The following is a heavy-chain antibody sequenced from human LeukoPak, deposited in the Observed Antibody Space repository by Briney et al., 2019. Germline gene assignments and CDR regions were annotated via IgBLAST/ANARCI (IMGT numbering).Heavy chain of an antibody. CDR1: GFTFSRNS. V-gene: IGHV3-23*01. CDR3: ARIGYCSSASCRHALDY. D-gene: IGHD2-2*01. J-gene: IGHJ4*02. Sequence: PGGSLRLSCAASGFTFSRNSMNWVRQAPGKGLEWVSVIGSSGDITYYADSVKGRFTISRDNSKNTLYLQVNSLRAEDTAVYYCARIGYCSSASCRHALDYWGQGTLVTVSS. CDR2: IGSSGDIT.